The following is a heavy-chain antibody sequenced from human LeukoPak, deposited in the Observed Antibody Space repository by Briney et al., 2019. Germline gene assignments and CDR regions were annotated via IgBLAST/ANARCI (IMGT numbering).Heavy chain of an antibody. J-gene: IGHJ5*02. Sequence: SETLSLTCAVYGGSFSGYYCSWIRQTPGKGLEWIGEINHGGSTSYNPSLKSRLTISVGSANNHFSLRVTPVTAADTAVYYCARDRANNWFDPWGQGTLVTVSS. CDR1: GGSFSGYY. V-gene: IGHV4-34*01. CDR3: ARDRANNWFDP. CDR2: INHGGST.